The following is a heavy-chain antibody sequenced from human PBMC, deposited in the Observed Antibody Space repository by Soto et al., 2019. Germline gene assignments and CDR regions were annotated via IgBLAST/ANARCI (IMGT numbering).Heavy chain of an antibody. CDR3: EREEATAGNDLFDF. V-gene: IGHV1-2*02. CDR1: TGNY. Sequence: ASALVSCKASTGNYLHEVRQAPGQGLEWMGWINPNSGGTHYAEQFQGSVTMTWDTSISTVYMELNSLTSDDTAVYYCEREEATAGNDLFDFWAQGKLVTSPQ. CDR2: INPNSGGT. J-gene: IGHJ4*02. D-gene: IGHD6-13*01.